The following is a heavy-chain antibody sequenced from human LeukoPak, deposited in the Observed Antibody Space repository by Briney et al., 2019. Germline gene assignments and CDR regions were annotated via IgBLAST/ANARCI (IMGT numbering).Heavy chain of an antibody. CDR3: ATRWYDILTGYPMDV. CDR2: IYHSGSN. CDR1: GGSISSSNW. D-gene: IGHD3-9*01. V-gene: IGHV4-4*02. Sequence: SGTLSLTCAVSGGSISSSNWWSGGRQPPGKGEEWIGEIYHSGSNNYNPSLKSRVTISVDKSKNQFSLKLSSVTAADTAVYYCATRWYDILTGYPMDVWGKGTTVTVSS. J-gene: IGHJ6*04.